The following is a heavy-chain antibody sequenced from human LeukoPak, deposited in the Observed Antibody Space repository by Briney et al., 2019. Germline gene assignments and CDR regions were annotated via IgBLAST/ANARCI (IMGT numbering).Heavy chain of an antibody. CDR1: GGSISSYY. J-gene: IGHJ6*02. D-gene: IGHD6-13*01. CDR3: ARDRIAAAGMDV. V-gene: IGHV4-59*01. Sequence: SETLSLTCTVSGGSISSYYWSWIRQSPGEGLEWVGYVYYSGSTNYNPSLKSRVTISVDTSKSQFSLKLSSVTAADTAVYYCARDRIAAAGMDVWGQGTTVTVSS. CDR2: VYYSGST.